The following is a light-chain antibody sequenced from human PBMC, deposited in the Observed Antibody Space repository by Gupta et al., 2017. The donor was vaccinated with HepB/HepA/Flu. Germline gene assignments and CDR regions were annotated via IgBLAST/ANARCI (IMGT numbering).Light chain of an antibody. V-gene: IGKV3-15*01. CDR1: QNIYSD. CDR3: QHENNCPFT. J-gene: IGKJ4*01. Sequence: ETVMRQSPATLSGSLGERATLSCRASQNIYSDLAWYQQKPGQDPRLLIYGASTRANGFTARFSGSGSGTEFTLTISSRQSEDFAVYYCQHENNCPFTFGRGTKVDVK. CDR2: GAS.